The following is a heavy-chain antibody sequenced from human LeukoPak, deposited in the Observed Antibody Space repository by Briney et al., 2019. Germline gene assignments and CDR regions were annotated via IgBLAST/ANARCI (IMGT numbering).Heavy chain of an antibody. CDR2: ISSSSSYI. D-gene: IGHD3-10*01. CDR3: ASPFYGSGSYPYYFDY. Sequence: GGSLRLSCAASGFTFSSYSMNWVRQAPGKGLEWVSSISSSSSYIYYADSVKGRFTISRDNAKNSLYLQMNSLRAEDTAVYYCASPFYGSGSYPYYFDYWGQGTLVTVSS. J-gene: IGHJ4*02. V-gene: IGHV3-21*01. CDR1: GFTFSSYS.